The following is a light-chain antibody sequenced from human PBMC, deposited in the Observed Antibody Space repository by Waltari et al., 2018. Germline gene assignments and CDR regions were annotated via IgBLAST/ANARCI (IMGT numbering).Light chain of an antibody. CDR3: QQYYSTPLT. Sequence: DILMTQSPDSLAFSLGGRATISCKSSQSVLHASNNRNYLAWYQQRPGQSPKLPISWASTRQSGVPDRFSGSGSAADFTLTITSLQAEDVATYYCQQYYSTPLTFGGGTKVAIK. CDR2: WAS. V-gene: IGKV4-1*01. J-gene: IGKJ4*01. CDR1: QSVLHASNNRNY.